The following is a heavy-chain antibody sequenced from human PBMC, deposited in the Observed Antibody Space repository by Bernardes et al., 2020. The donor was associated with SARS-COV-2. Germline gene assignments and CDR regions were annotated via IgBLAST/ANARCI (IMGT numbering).Heavy chain of an antibody. V-gene: IGHV3-23*01. Sequence: SCKASGGTFSSYAISWVRQAPGKGLEWVSVISGSGGRTNYADSVMGRFTISRDNSKNTLFLQMKRLRAEDTAVYYCAKPGTDYWGQGTLVTVSA. D-gene: IGHD1-1*01. J-gene: IGHJ4*02. CDR1: GGTFSSYA. CDR3: AKPGTDY. CDR2: ISGSGGRT.